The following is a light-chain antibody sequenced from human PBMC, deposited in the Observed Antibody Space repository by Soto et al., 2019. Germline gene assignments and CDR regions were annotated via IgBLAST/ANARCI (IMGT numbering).Light chain of an antibody. CDR2: SSD. CDR3: ASWDDSLSGLV. V-gene: IGLV1-47*01. J-gene: IGLJ3*02. Sequence: QPVLTQSPAASGTPGQRITISCSGSSSNIQTNHVYWYRHVPGTAPKLLIYSSDQRPLGVPYRFSGSKSGTSASLAISGLRSDDEADYYCASWDDSLSGLVFGGGTKVTVL. CDR1: SSNIQTNH.